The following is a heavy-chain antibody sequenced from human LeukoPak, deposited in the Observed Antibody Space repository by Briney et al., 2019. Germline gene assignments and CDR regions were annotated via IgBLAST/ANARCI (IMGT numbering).Heavy chain of an antibody. CDR3: AREDSSGWFSAY. CDR2: IWHDGSKQ. D-gene: IGHD6-19*01. Sequence: GGSLRLSCAASGFTFSGHGMHWIRRAPGKGLEWVAVIWHDGSKQLYADSVKGRFSISRDDSTSTLYLQMNSLRAEDTAVYYCAREDSSGWFSAYWGQGTLVTVSS. J-gene: IGHJ4*02. CDR1: GFTFSGHG. V-gene: IGHV3-33*01.